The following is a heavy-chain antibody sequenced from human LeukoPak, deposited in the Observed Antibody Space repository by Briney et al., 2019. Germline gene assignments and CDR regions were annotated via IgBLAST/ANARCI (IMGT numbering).Heavy chain of an antibody. CDR1: GGSISSSNYF. J-gene: IGHJ5*02. CDR3: ARRAVYCSSTSCPKMDNWFDP. D-gene: IGHD2-2*01. CDR2: ISYSGTT. V-gene: IGHV4-39*01. Sequence: PSETLSLTCTVSGGSISSSNYFWGWVRQPPGKGLEWIGTISYSGTTHDNPSLKSRVTISVDTSKNQFSLKLSSVTAADTAVYYCARRAVYCSSTSCPKMDNWFDPWGRGTLVTVSS.